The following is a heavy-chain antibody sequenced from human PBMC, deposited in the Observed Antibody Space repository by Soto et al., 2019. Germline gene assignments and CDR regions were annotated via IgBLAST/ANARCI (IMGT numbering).Heavy chain of an antibody. CDR2: IYNSGDT. J-gene: IGHJ4*02. Sequence: SETLSLTCTVSGASLSRGTDSWSWIRQAPGKAPEWIGFIYNSGDTYYNPSLKSRLTLSVDRSRNQFSVKLTSVTAADTAVYFCARDYRTSAGRHFDYWGQGTAVTVSS. CDR1: GASLSRGTDS. V-gene: IGHV4-30-2*01. D-gene: IGHD3-16*02. CDR3: ARDYRTSAGRHFDY.